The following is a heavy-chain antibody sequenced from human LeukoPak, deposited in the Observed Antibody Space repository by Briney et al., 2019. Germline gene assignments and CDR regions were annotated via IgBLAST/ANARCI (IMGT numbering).Heavy chain of an antibody. J-gene: IGHJ6*03. D-gene: IGHD6-6*01. CDR2: IYTSGST. CDR3: ARGASSSSGIGYYYYYMDV. Sequence: SETLSLTCTVSGGSISSGRYYWSWIRRPVGKGLEWIGRIYTSGSTNYNPPLKSRVPISVDTSKNQFSLNLSSVTAPDTAVYYCARGASSSSGIGYYYYYMDVWGKGTTVTVSS. CDR1: GGSISSGRYY. V-gene: IGHV4-61*02.